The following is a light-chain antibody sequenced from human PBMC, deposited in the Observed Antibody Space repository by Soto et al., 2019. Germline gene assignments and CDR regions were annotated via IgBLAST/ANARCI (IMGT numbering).Light chain of an antibody. CDR2: EVS. V-gene: IGLV2-14*01. CDR1: SSDICTYNY. CDR3: SSYTTSSTQV. Sequence: QSVLTQPASVSGSPGQSITISCTGTSSDICTYNYVSWYQQHPGKVPKLMIYEVSNRPSGVSNRFSGSKSGNTASLAISGLQAEDEADYYCSSYTTSSTQVFGGGTKVTVL. J-gene: IGLJ3*02.